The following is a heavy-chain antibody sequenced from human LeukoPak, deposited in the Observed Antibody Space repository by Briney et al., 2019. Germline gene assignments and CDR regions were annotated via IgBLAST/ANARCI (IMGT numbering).Heavy chain of an antibody. D-gene: IGHD4-17*01. Sequence: PSETLSLTCTVSGGSISSSSYYWGCIRQPPGKGLEWIGSIYYSGSTYYNPSLKSRVTISVDTSKNQFSLKLSSVTAADTAVYYCATPSHDYGDYGAFDIWGQGTMVTVSS. CDR3: ATPSHDYGDYGAFDI. V-gene: IGHV4-39*01. CDR1: GGSISSSSYY. J-gene: IGHJ3*02. CDR2: IYYSGST.